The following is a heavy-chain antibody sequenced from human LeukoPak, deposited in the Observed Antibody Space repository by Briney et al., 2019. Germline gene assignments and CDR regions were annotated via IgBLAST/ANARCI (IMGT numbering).Heavy chain of an antibody. V-gene: IGHV1-46*04. D-gene: IGHD7-27*01. CDR3: AALGSRMKQRIDP. Sequence: ASVKVSCKASGYTFSTYYIHLVRQAHGQGLEWMAIINPSDGSAAYSQKLQARVTLTRDMSTSTVYMEMISLRSDDTAVYYCAALGSRMKQRIDPWGQGTPVTVSS. CDR2: INPSDGSA. J-gene: IGHJ5*02. CDR1: GYTFSTYY.